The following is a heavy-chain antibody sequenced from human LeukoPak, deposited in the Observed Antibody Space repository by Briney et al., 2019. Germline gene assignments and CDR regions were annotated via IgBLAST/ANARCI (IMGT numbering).Heavy chain of an antibody. CDR2: IYYSGST. CDR1: GGSISSYY. D-gene: IGHD6-13*01. CDR3: ARHSSSHHWFDP. J-gene: IGHJ5*02. Sequence: SETLSLTRTVSGGSISSYYWSWIRQPPGKGLEWIGYIYYSGSTNYNPSLKSRVTISVDTSKNQFSLKLSSVTAADTAVYYCARHSSSHHWFDPWGQGTLVTVSS. V-gene: IGHV4-59*08.